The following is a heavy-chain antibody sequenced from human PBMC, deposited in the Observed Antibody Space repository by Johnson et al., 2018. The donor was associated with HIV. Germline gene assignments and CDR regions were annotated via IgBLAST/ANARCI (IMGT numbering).Heavy chain of an antibody. CDR1: GFTFSSYA. Sequence: QVLLVESGGGVVQPGRSLRLSCAASGFTFSSYAMHWVRQAPGKGLEWVAVISYDGSNKYYADSVKGRFTISRDNSKNTLYLQMNSLRTEDSGVYYCAKAYCPGCDAFDFWGQGTMVTVSS. CDR3: AKAYCPGCDAFDF. D-gene: IGHD2-21*01. V-gene: IGHV3-30-3*01. J-gene: IGHJ3*01. CDR2: ISYDGSNK.